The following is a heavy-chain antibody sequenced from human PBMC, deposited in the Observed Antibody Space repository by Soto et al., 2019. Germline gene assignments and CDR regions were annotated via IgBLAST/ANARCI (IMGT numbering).Heavy chain of an antibody. Sequence: PGGSLRLSCAASGFTFSSYTMSWVRQAPGKGLEWVSGISATGGSTYYADSVKGRFTFSRDNSKNTLYLQMNSLRAEDTAVYYCAKGFIRDCGGDCTVDTWGQGTL. CDR1: GFTFSSYT. J-gene: IGHJ5*02. D-gene: IGHD2-21*02. CDR3: AKGFIRDCGGDCTVDT. V-gene: IGHV3-23*01. CDR2: ISATGGST.